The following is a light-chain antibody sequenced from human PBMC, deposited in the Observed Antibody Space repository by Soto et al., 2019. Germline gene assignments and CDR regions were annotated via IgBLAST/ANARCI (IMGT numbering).Light chain of an antibody. V-gene: IGKV1-39*01. CDR1: RSISSY. Sequence: DIQMTQSPSSLSASVGDRVTITCRASRSISSYLNWYQQKPGKAPKLLVYAASSLQSGVPSRFSGSGSGTDFTLTISSLQSEDFATYYCQQYYSYPITFGQGTRLEIK. CDR3: QQYYSYPIT. CDR2: AAS. J-gene: IGKJ5*01.